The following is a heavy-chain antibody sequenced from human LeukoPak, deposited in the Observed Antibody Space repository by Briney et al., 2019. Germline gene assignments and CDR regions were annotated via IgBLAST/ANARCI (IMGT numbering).Heavy chain of an antibody. D-gene: IGHD2-2*01. CDR2: IVVGSGNT. CDR3: AAGPQRRYCSSTSCYARY. Sequence: SVKVSCKASGFTFTSSAVQWVRQARGQRLEWIGWIVVGSGNTNYAQKFQERVTITRDMSTSTAYMELSSLRSEDTAVYYCAAGPQRRYCSSTSCYARYWGQGTLVTVSS. J-gene: IGHJ4*02. V-gene: IGHV1-58*01. CDR1: GFTFTSSA.